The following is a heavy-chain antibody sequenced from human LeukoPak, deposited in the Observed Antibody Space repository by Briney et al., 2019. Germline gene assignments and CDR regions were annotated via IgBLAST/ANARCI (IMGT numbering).Heavy chain of an antibody. J-gene: IGHJ4*02. CDR2: IIPIFGTA. CDR3: AIERTYYYDSSGYYFDY. D-gene: IGHD3-22*01. CDR1: GGTFSSYA. Sequence: SVKVSCKASGGTFSSYAISWVRQAPGQGLEWMGGIIPIFGTANYAQKFQGRVTIATDESTSTAYMELSSLRSEDTAVYYCAIERTYYYDSSGYYFDYWGQGTLVTVSS. V-gene: IGHV1-69*05.